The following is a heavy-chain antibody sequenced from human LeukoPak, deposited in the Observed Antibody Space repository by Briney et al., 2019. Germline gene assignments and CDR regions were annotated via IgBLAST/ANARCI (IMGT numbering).Heavy chain of an antibody. D-gene: IGHD6-6*01. CDR1: GFSFSTYG. J-gene: IGHJ4*02. Sequence: PGGSLRLSCAASGFSFSTYGIHWVRQAPGKGLEWVAVMWYDGSKDYYADSVKGRFTISRDTSKHTLYLQMNNLRAEDTAVYYCAKDRETYEYTFDYWGQGTLVTVSS. V-gene: IGHV3-33*06. CDR2: MWYDGSKD. CDR3: AKDRETYEYTFDY.